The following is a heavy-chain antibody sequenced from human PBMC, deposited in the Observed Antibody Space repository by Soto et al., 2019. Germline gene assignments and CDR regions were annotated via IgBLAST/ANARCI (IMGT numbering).Heavy chain of an antibody. CDR1: GFTFSTYV. J-gene: IGHJ4*02. CDR2: ISSSGGST. V-gene: IGHV3-23*01. D-gene: IGHD2-15*01. CDR3: AKLAYCSGGSCYPDH. Sequence: VQLLESGGGLIQPGGSLRLSCAASGFTFSTYVMSWVRHAPGKGLDWVSAISSSGGSTYYADSVKGRFTISRDNSENTLYLQMNSLRVEDTAVYYCAKLAYCSGGSCYPDHWGQGTLVTVSS.